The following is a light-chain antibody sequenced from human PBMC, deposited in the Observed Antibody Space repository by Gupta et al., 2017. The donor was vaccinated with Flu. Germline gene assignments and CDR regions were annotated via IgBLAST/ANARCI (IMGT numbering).Light chain of an antibody. CDR1: MDVGAYNY. J-gene: IGLJ3*02. CDR3: SSYAGSNNFKV. Sequence: MDVGAYNYVSWYQQYPGKAPKLLIYEVSSRPSGVPDRFSGSKSGNTASLTVSGRQAEDEADDYCSSYAGSNNFKVFGGGTKLTVL. CDR2: EVS. V-gene: IGLV2-8*01.